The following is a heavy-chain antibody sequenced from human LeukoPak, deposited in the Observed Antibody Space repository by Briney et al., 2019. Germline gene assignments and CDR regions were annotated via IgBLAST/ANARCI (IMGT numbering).Heavy chain of an antibody. Sequence: GWSLRLSCAASGFPFSSYAMYWVRQAPGKGLAWVARIHGDGDNISYADSVRGRFTISRDNAKDTLYLHMNSLRPEDTAVYYCARAQVGAPTDLWGQGTLVTVSS. CDR1: GFPFSSYA. D-gene: IGHD1-26*01. CDR3: ARAQVGAPTDL. J-gene: IGHJ5*02. CDR2: IHGDGDNI. V-gene: IGHV3-74*01.